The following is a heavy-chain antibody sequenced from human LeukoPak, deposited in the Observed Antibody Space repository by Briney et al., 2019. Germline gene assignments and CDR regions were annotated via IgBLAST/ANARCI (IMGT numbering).Heavy chain of an antibody. V-gene: IGHV3-43*01. CDR2: ISWDGDTT. CDR3: AKGRGLIGGAFDI. J-gene: IGHJ3*02. CDR1: GFTFDDYI. D-gene: IGHD3-22*01. Sequence: GGSLRLSCAASGFTFDDYIMHWARQAPGKGLEWVSLISWDGDTTYYADSVKGRFTISRDNSKNSQYLQMNSLRIEDTALYFCAKGRGLIGGAFDIWGQGTMVTVSS.